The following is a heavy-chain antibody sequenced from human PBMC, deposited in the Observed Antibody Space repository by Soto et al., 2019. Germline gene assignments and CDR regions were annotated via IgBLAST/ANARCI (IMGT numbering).Heavy chain of an antibody. Sequence: SETLSLTCAVYGGSFSGYYWNWIRQPPGKGLEWIGEIDHSGYTNYNPSLKSRVTVSVDTSKNQFSLRLTSVTAADTAVYYCARVRDWFDPWGQGTLVTVSS. V-gene: IGHV4-34*01. CDR1: GGSFSGYY. CDR2: IDHSGYT. CDR3: ARVRDWFDP. J-gene: IGHJ5*02. D-gene: IGHD3-3*01.